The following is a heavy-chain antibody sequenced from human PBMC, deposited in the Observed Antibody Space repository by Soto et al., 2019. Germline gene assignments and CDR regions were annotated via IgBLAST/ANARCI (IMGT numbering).Heavy chain of an antibody. D-gene: IGHD2-2*01. CDR1: GGSISSSSYY. CDR3: ARTSLGYCSSTSCYGFGYYYYYMDV. J-gene: IGHJ6*03. Sequence: PSETLSLTCTVSGGSISSSSYYWGWIRQPPGKGLEWIGSIYYSGSTYYNPSLKSRVTISVDTSKNQSSLKLSSVTAADTAVYYCARTSLGYCSSTSCYGFGYYYYYMDVWGKGTTVTVSS. V-gene: IGHV4-39*01. CDR2: IYYSGST.